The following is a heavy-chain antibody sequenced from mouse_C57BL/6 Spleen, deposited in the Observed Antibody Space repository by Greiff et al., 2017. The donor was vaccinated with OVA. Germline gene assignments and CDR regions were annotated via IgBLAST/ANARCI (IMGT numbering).Heavy chain of an antibody. CDR3: ARHYGSSPRAMDY. CDR2: IDPSDSYT. V-gene: IGHV1-69*01. J-gene: IGHJ4*01. Sequence: QVQLQQPGAELVMPGASVKLSCKASGYTFTSYWMHWVKQRPGQGLEWIGEIDPSDSYTNYNQKFKGKSTLTVDKSSSTAYMQLSSLTSEDSAVYYCARHYGSSPRAMDYWGQGTSVTVSS. D-gene: IGHD1-1*01. CDR1: GYTFTSYW.